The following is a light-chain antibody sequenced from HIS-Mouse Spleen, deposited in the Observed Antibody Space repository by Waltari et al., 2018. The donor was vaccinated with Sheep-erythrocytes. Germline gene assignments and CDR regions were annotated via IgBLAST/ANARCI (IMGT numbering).Light chain of an antibody. CDR3: QTWGTGIPWV. CDR1: SGHSSYA. J-gene: IGLJ3*02. Sequence: QLVLTQSPSASASLGASVKLTCTLSSGHSSYAIAWHQQQPEKGPRYLMKLNSDGSHSSGAERYLTISSLQSEDEADYYCQTWGTGIPWVFGGGTKLTVL. CDR2: LNSDGSH. V-gene: IGLV4-69*01.